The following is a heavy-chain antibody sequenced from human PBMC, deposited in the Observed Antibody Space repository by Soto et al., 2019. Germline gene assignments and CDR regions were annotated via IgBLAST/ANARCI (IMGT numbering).Heavy chain of an antibody. CDR3: AREGALKPFSS. Sequence: LRLSCVASGFTFSNYNMNWVRQAPGKGLEWVSHISGTSVYIHYAGSVKGRFTISRDNAKNSVYLQMDSLRVEDTAVYYCAREGALKPFSSWGQGALVTVSS. J-gene: IGHJ5*02. V-gene: IGHV3-21*01. CDR1: GFTFSNYN. CDR2: ISGTSVYI.